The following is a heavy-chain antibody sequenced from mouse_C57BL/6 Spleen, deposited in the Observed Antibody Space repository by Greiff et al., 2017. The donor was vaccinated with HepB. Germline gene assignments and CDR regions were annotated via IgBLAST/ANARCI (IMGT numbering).Heavy chain of an antibody. CDR3: VKAVSSGSSYTWFAY. V-gene: IGHV7-4*01. D-gene: IGHD1-1*01. J-gene: IGHJ3*01. CDR1: GFTFNDYQ. Sequence: EVMLVESGGGLVQPGASLRLSCAASGFTFNDYQMSWVRQAPGKAPEWLALIRNKANGYTTEYTASVKGRFTISRDNSKNILYLQMNTLRAADSATYYCVKAVSSGSSYTWFAYWGQGTLVTVSA. CDR2: IRNKANGYTT.